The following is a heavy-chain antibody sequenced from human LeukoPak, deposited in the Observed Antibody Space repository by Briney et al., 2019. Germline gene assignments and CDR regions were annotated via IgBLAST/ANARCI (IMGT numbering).Heavy chain of an antibody. V-gene: IGHV1-46*01. CDR2: INPSGGST. Sequence: ASVKVSCKASGYTFTGYYMHWVRQAPGQGLEWMGIINPSGGSTSYAQKSQGRVSMTRDMSTSTVYMELSSLRSEDTAVYYCARARYSSSWDPRYYYYMDVWGKGTTVTISS. J-gene: IGHJ6*03. CDR1: GYTFTGYY. CDR3: ARARYSSSWDPRYYYYMDV. D-gene: IGHD6-13*01.